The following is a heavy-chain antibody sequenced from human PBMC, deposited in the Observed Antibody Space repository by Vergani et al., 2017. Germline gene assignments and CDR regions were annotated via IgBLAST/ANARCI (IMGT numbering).Heavy chain of an antibody. CDR3: AARGITIFGVVTTGDY. D-gene: IGHD3-3*01. CDR2: ISYDGSNK. CDR1: GFPFSSYG. Sequence: QVQLVESGGGVVQPGRSLRLSCAASGFPFSSYGMPWFRRAQGKGLEWVAVISYDGSNKYYEDSGKGRFTISRDNSKNTLYLQMNSLRAEDTAVYYCAARGITIFGVVTTGDYWGQGTLVTVSS. V-gene: IGHV3-30*03. J-gene: IGHJ4*02.